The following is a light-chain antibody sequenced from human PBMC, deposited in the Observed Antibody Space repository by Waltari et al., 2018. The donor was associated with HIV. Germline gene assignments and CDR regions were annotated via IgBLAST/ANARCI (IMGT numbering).Light chain of an antibody. Sequence: QSALTQPASVSGSPGQSITISCPGTSSDVWSYNLVSWYQQYPGKVPKLMIYEVSKRPSGVSNRFSGSKSGNTASLTISGLQAEDEADYYCCSYAGSSTPFVFGTATKVTVL. CDR2: EVS. J-gene: IGLJ1*01. CDR1: SSDVWSYNL. V-gene: IGLV2-23*02. CDR3: CSYAGSSTPFV.